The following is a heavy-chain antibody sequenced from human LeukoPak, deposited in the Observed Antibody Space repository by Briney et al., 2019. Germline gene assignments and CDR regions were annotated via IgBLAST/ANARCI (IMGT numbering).Heavy chain of an antibody. Sequence: SETLSLTCTVSGSSITSGNYFWSWIRQPAGKGLEWIGRFYTGGSTNYNPSLKSRVTISVDTSKNQFSLKLTSVTAADTAVYYCARALYDVLTAYYTYYFDYWGQGTLVTVSS. J-gene: IGHJ4*02. CDR2: FYTGGST. CDR1: GSSITSGNYF. CDR3: ARALYDVLTAYYTYYFDY. V-gene: IGHV4-61*02. D-gene: IGHD3-9*01.